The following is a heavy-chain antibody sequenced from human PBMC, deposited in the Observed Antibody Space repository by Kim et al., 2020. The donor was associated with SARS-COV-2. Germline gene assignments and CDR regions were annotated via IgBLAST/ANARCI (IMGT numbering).Heavy chain of an antibody. Sequence: SVKGRFTISRDNAKNSLYLQMNSLRDEDTAVYYCARGFSDLGYYYCGMDVWGQGTTVSVSS. V-gene: IGHV3-48*02. J-gene: IGHJ6*02. CDR3: ARGFSDLGYYYCGMDV. D-gene: IGHD3-10*01.